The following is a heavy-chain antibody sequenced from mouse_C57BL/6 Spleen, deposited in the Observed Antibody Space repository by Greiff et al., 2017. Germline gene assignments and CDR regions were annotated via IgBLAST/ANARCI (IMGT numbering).Heavy chain of an antibody. CDR3: ARQEGNYDGYPDY. J-gene: IGHJ2*01. Sequence: QVQLQQPGAELVKPGASVKLSCKASGYTFTSYWMHWVKQRPGQGLEWIGMIHPNSGSTNYNEKFKSKATLTVDKSSSTAYMQLSNLTSEDSAVYYCARQEGNYDGYPDYWGQGTTLTVSS. CDR2: IHPNSGST. CDR1: GYTFTSYW. D-gene: IGHD2-3*01. V-gene: IGHV1-64*01.